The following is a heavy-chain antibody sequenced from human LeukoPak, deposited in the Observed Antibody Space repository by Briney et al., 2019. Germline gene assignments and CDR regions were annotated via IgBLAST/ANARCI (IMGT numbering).Heavy chain of an antibody. CDR1: GGSISSGSYY. V-gene: IGHV4-61*02. Sequence: SETLSLTCTVSGGSISSGSYYWSWIRQPAGKGLEWIGRIYTSGSTNYNPSLKSRVTISVETSKNQFSLKLSSVTAADTAVYYCAVTIDCSSTSCYAGYYYMDVWGKGTTVTVS. D-gene: IGHD2-2*01. J-gene: IGHJ6*03. CDR2: IYTSGST. CDR3: AVTIDCSSTSCYAGYYYMDV.